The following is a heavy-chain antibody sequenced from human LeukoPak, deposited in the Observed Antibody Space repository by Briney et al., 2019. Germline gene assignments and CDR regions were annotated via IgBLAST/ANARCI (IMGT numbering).Heavy chain of an antibody. V-gene: IGHV3-23*01. D-gene: IGHD3-3*01. CDR3: AKDSDYDFWSGYTTRHFDY. CDR2: ISGSGGST. CDR1: GFTFSSYN. Sequence: GGSLRLSCAASGFTFSSYNMNWVRQAPGKGLEWVSAISGSGGSTYYADSVKGRFTISRDNSKNTLYLQMNSLRAEDTAVYYCAKDSDYDFWSGYTTRHFDYWGQGTLVTVSS. J-gene: IGHJ4*02.